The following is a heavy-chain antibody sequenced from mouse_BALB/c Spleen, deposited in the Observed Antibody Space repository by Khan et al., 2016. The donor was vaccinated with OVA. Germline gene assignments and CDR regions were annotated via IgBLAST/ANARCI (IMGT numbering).Heavy chain of an antibody. J-gene: IGHJ3*01. CDR3: TRGGGGNRFAY. CDR2: ISTYYGHA. CDR1: GYTFTDFT. V-gene: IGHV1S137*01. Sequence: QVQLQQSGAELVRPGVSVKISCKGSGYTFTDFTLHWVKQSHAMSLEWIGVISTYYGHATYNQKFKDKATMTVDKSSSTAYMELARLTSEDSALFYFTRGGGGNRFAYWGQGTLVTVSA.